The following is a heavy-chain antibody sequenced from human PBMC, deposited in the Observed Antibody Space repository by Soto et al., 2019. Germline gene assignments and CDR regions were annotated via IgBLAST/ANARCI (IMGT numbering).Heavy chain of an antibody. CDR1: GFTFSDYY. V-gene: IGHV3-11*01. Sequence: QVQLVQSGGGLVKPGGSLRLSCAASGFTFSDYYMNWVRQAPGKGLEWISYITSRGTGIYYADSVKGRFTISRDNSKSSLFLQMNSLRAEDTVIYYCARGRLEWDLLSRLDPWGQGTLVTVSS. CDR3: ARGRLEWDLLSRLDP. D-gene: IGHD1-26*01. CDR2: ITSRGTGI. J-gene: IGHJ5*02.